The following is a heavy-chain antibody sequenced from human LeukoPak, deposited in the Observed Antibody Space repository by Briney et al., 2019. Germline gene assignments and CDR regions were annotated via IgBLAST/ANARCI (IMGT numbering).Heavy chain of an antibody. CDR1: GGSISSSSYY. V-gene: IGHV4-39*01. D-gene: IGHD2-8*01. Sequence: NPSETLSLTCTVSGGSISSSSYYWGWIRQPPGKGLEWIGSIYYSGSSYYTPPLKSRLTISVDTSKDQFSLKLTSVTAADTAVYYCAASGYSTRWYYYDFWGQGTLVTVSS. CDR3: AASGYSTRWYYYDF. CDR2: IYYSGSS. J-gene: IGHJ4*02.